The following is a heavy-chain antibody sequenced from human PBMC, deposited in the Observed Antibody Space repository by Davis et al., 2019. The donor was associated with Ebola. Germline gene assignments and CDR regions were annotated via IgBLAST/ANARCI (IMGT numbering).Heavy chain of an antibody. Sequence: GESLKISCKGSGYTFTSYWIGWVRQLPGKGLEWMGIIYPTDSETTYSPSFQGQVLISVDKSINTAYVHWDSLQASDTAVYYCATGGYYASGSHDYWGQGTLVTVFS. CDR3: ATGGYYASGSHDY. J-gene: IGHJ4*02. CDR1: GYTFTSYW. V-gene: IGHV5-51*01. CDR2: IYPTDSET. D-gene: IGHD3-10*01.